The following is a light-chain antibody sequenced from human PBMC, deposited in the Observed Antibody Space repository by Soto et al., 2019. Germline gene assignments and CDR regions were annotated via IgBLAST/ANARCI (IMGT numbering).Light chain of an antibody. J-gene: IGKJ2*01. CDR1: QGVSSTY. Sequence: EIVLTQSPGTLSLSPGERATLSCRASQGVSSTYLAWYQQNPGQAPRLLIYGASSRSTGIQDRFSGSGSRTDFTLAITRLQPEAVPLYYCQQYGSSSYTFGQGTKLEIK. CDR2: GAS. V-gene: IGKV3-20*01. CDR3: QQYGSSSYT.